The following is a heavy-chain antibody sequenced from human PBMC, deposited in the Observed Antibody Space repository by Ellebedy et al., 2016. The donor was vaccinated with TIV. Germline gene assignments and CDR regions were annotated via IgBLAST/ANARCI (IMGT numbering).Heavy chain of an antibody. CDR3: AAEDTAMVSGADY. J-gene: IGHJ4*02. Sequence: ASVKVSCKASGYTFTGYYMHWVRQAPGQGLEWMGWINPNSGGTNYAQKFQGRVTMTRTSISTAYMELSRLRSDDTAVYYCAAEDTAMVSGADYWGQGTLVTVSS. D-gene: IGHD5-18*01. CDR2: INPNSGGT. V-gene: IGHV1-2*02. CDR1: GYTFTGYY.